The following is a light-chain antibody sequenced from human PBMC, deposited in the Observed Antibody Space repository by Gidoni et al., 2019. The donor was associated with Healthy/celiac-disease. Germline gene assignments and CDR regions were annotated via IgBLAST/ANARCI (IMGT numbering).Light chain of an antibody. CDR1: QGISSA. V-gene: IGKV1-13*02. CDR2: DAS. CDR3: QQFNSYRT. Sequence: AIQLTQSSSSLSASVGDRVTITCRASQGISSALAWYQQKPGKAPKLLIYDASSLESGVPSRFSGSGSGTDFTLTISSLQPEDFATYYCQQFNSYRTFGQGTKVEIK. J-gene: IGKJ1*01.